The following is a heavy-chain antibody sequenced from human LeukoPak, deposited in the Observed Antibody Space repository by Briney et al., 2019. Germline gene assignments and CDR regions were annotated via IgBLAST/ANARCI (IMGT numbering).Heavy chain of an antibody. CDR3: ARVQGLSSRPFDY. CDR1: GGSISSGGYY. D-gene: IGHD3-10*01. Sequence: SETLSLTCTVSGGSISSGGYYWIWLRQHPGKGLEWIGYIYYRGRSTYYNPSLKSRVTISVDTSKNQFSLNLSSVTAADTAVYYCARVQGLSSRPFDYWGQGTLGTVSA. CDR2: IYYRGRST. J-gene: IGHJ4*02. V-gene: IGHV4-31*03.